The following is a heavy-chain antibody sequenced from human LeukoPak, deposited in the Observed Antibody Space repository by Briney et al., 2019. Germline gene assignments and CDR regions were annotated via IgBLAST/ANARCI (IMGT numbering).Heavy chain of an antibody. D-gene: IGHD2-2*01. J-gene: IGHJ2*01. Sequence: GASVKVSCKASGYTFTGYYMHWVRQAPGQGGEWMGWINPNSGGTNYAQKFQGSVTMTRDTSISTAYMELSRLRSDDTAVYYCARVDVVVPAAISWYFDLWGRGTLVTVSS. CDR2: INPNSGGT. CDR3: ARVDVVVPAAISWYFDL. V-gene: IGHV1-2*02. CDR1: GYTFTGYY.